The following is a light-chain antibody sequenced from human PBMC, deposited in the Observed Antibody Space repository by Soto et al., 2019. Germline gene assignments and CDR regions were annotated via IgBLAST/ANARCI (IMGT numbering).Light chain of an antibody. CDR1: HNINTY. V-gene: IGKV3-11*01. J-gene: IGKJ4*01. Sequence: EIVLTQSPDTLSLSLGERATLSCRASHNINTYLVWYQQKPGQAPRLLIYDASKRATGIPDRFSGSGSGTDFTLTITSLAPEDFALYYCQPRSSWPRAFGGGTKVEIK. CDR2: DAS. CDR3: QPRSSWPRA.